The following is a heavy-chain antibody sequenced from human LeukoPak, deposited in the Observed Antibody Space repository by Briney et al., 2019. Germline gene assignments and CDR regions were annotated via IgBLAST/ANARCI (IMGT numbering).Heavy chain of an antibody. D-gene: IGHD3-9*01. CDR2: IYSGDST. Sequence: GGSLRLSCAASEFSVGSNYMTWVRQAPGKGLEWVSLIYSGDSTYYADSVKGRFTISRDNSKNTLYLQMNSLRAEDTAVYYCAKEDTYYDILTGYYKEAFDYWGQGTLVTVSS. V-gene: IGHV3-53*01. CDR3: AKEDTYYDILTGYYKEAFDY. J-gene: IGHJ4*02. CDR1: EFSVGSNY.